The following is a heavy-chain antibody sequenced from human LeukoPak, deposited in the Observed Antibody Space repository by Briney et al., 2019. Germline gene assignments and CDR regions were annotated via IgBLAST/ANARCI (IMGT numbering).Heavy chain of an antibody. CDR3: ARAESMALYFLY. Sequence: ASVKVSCKXSGYTFTDFGLIWVRQAPGQGLEWMGWVSTYNGDTDYAKKFQDGVTMTTESSTQTTFMELRNLRSDDTAVYYCARAESMALYFLYWGQGTLVSVSS. V-gene: IGHV1-18*01. CDR1: GYTFTDFG. CDR2: VSTYNGDT. J-gene: IGHJ1*01. D-gene: IGHD1-14*01.